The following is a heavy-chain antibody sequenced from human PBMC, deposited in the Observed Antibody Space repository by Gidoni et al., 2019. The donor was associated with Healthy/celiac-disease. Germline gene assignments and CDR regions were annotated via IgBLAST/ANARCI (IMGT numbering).Heavy chain of an antibody. Sequence: EVQLVQSGAEVKKPGESLKISCKGSGSSFTSYWIGWVRQMPGKGLEWMGIIDPGDSDTRYSPSFQGQVTISADKSISTAYLQWSSLKASDTAMYYCARSPYSSSWYSDYWGQGTLVTVSS. CDR3: ARSPYSSSWYSDY. J-gene: IGHJ4*02. CDR2: IDPGDSDT. CDR1: GSSFTSYW. D-gene: IGHD6-13*01. V-gene: IGHV5-51*01.